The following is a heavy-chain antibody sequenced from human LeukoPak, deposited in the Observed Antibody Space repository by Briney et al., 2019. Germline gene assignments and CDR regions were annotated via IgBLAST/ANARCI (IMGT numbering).Heavy chain of an antibody. CDR2: IYHSGST. V-gene: IGHV4-30-2*01. Sequence: SQTLSLTCTVSGGSISSGGYYWSWTRQPPGKGLEWIGYIYHSGSTYYNPSLKSRVTISVDRSKNQFSLKLSSVTAADTAVYYCASETTAMVLDAFDIWGQGTMVTVSS. CDR1: GGSISSGGYY. CDR3: ASETTAMVLDAFDI. D-gene: IGHD5-18*01. J-gene: IGHJ3*02.